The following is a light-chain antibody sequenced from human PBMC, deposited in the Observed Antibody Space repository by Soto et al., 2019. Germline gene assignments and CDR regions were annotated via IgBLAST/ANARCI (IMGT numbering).Light chain of an antibody. Sequence: SLLAQPPSASWTPGQRVTISCSGSSANIGSNPVTCYQQLPRTAPKLLIYSNDKRPSGVPDRFSASKSGTSASLAISGLQSEDEAEYYCAAWNDSLDDYVFGTGTKVTV. CDR1: SANIGSNP. J-gene: IGLJ1*01. CDR3: AAWNDSLDDYV. CDR2: SND. V-gene: IGLV1-44*01.